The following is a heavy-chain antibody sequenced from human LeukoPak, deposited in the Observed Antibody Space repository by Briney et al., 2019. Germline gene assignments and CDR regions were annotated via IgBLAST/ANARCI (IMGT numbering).Heavy chain of an antibody. CDR1: GFTFSSYS. CDR3: ARGTIAARLWDYFDY. J-gene: IGHJ4*02. D-gene: IGHD6-6*01. Sequence: PGGSLRLSCAASGFTFSSYSMNWVRQAPGKGLEWVSSISSSSSYKYYADSVKGRFTISRDNAKNSLYLQMNSLRAEDTAVYYCARGTIAARLWDYFDYWGQGTLVTVSS. CDR2: ISSSSSYK. V-gene: IGHV3-21*01.